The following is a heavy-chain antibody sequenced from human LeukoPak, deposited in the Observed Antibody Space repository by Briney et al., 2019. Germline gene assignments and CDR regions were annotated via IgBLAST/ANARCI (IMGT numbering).Heavy chain of an antibody. J-gene: IGHJ3*02. V-gene: IGHV4-38-2*02. CDR2: IYHSGST. CDR3: ARPRGYGGKAGAFDI. CDR1: GYSISSGYY. D-gene: IGHD4-23*01. Sequence: SETLSLTCTVSGYSISSGYYWGWIRQPPGKGLEGIGSIYHSGSTYYNPSLKSRVTISVDTSKNQFSLKLSSVTAADTAVYYCARPRGYGGKAGAFDIWGQGTVVTVSS.